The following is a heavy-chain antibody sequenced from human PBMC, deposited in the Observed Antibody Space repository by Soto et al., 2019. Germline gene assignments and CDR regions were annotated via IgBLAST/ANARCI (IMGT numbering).Heavy chain of an antibody. Sequence: ASVKVSCKASGYTFTSYAMHWVRQAPGQRLEWMGWINGGNGNTKYSQRFQGRVTITRDTSASTAYMELSSLRSEDTAVYYCARVRSTFYGMDVWGQRTTVTVSS. J-gene: IGHJ6*02. CDR1: GYTFTSYA. D-gene: IGHD6-13*01. CDR3: ARVRSTFYGMDV. CDR2: INGGNGNT. V-gene: IGHV1-3*01.